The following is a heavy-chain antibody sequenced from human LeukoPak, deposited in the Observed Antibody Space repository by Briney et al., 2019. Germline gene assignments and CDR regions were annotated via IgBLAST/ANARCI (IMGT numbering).Heavy chain of an antibody. CDR1: GFTFSDYY. Sequence: GGSLRLSCAASGFTFSDYYMSWIRQAPGKGLEWVSYISSSGSTIYYADSVKGRFTISRDNAKNSLYLQMNSLRAEDTAVYYCARDRIWFGESQALDYWGQGTLVTVSS. V-gene: IGHV3-11*04. CDR3: ARDRIWFGESQALDY. D-gene: IGHD3-10*01. J-gene: IGHJ4*02. CDR2: ISSSGSTI.